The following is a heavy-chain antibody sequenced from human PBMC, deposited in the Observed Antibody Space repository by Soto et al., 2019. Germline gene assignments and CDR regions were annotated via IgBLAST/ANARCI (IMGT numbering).Heavy chain of an antibody. Sequence: QVQLVQAGAEVQKPGASVKVSCKTSGYIFNNFGITWVRQAPGLGLEWLGWIYSKAGTINFAQKFQGRVTMTTDTTTSTAYMELRSLTFDASAVYFCARDIDFDIDYWGQGTLFPVS. CDR2: IYSKAGTI. CDR3: ARDIDFDIDY. J-gene: IGHJ4*02. D-gene: IGHD3-9*01. V-gene: IGHV1-18*01. CDR1: GYIFNNFG.